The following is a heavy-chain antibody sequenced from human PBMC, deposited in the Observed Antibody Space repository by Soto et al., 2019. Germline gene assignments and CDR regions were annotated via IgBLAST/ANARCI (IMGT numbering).Heavy chain of an antibody. D-gene: IGHD2-21*02. CDR2: INPSGGST. V-gene: IGHV1-46*01. CDR3: ARFLCGGDCYYDY. J-gene: IGHJ4*02. Sequence: ASVKVSCEASGYTFTSYYMDWVRQAPGQGLEWMGIINPSGGSTSYAQKFQGRVTMTRDTSTSTVYMELSSLRSEDTAVYYCARFLCGGDCYYDYWGQGTLVTVSS. CDR1: GYTFTSYY.